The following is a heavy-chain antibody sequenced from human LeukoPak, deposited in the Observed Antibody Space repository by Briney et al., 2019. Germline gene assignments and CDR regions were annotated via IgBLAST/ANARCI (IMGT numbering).Heavy chain of an antibody. V-gene: IGHV4-59*01. J-gene: IGHJ4*02. CDR3: ARGYSEWFGVGHFAY. D-gene: IGHD5-12*01. CDR2: IYYSGRT. CDR1: GGSISSYY. Sequence: ETLSLTCTVSGGSISSYYWSGIRQPPGKGLEWIGYIYYSGRTNYNPSLKSPVTISQDTCQIQSSLKPSSVPAEDTAVYYCARGYSEWFGVGHFAYWGQRTLVTVSS.